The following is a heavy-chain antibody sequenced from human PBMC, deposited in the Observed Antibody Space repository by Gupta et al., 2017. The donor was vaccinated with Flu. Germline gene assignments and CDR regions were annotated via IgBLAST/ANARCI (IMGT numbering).Heavy chain of an antibody. CDR3: ARMSPMTGYGLDV. CDR1: GFSFSDYY. Sequence: QVQLVESGGGLVKPGGSLRLSCAASGFSFSDYYMSWIRQAPGKGLEWVSYITTSGITIYDADSVKGRFTTSRDNAKKSLYLQMNSLRVEDTAVYYCARMSPMTGYGLDVWGQGTTVTVSS. V-gene: IGHV3-11*01. CDR2: ITTSGITI. D-gene: IGHD2-15*01. J-gene: IGHJ6*02.